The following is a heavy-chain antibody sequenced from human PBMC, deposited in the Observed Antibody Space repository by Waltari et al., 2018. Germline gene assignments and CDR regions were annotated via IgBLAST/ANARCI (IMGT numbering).Heavy chain of an antibody. D-gene: IGHD6-6*01. CDR1: GFTFDDYG. Sequence: EVQLVESGGSLVRPGGSLRLSCAASGFTFDDYGMNWVRQVPGKGLEWVACIKLDGGFTAYVDSVKGRFTISRDNAKNSVYLQMNSLRSEDTALYYCAKSGNLAARPHFDFWGQGTRVTVSS. J-gene: IGHJ4*02. CDR2: IKLDGGFT. CDR3: AKSGNLAARPHFDF. V-gene: IGHV3-20*04.